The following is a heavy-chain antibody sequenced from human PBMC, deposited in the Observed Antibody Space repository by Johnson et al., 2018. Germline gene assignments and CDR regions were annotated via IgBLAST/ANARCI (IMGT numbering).Heavy chain of an antibody. V-gene: IGHV1-8*01. Sequence: QVQLVESGAEVKKPGASVKVSCKASGYTFTSYDINWVRQATGQGLEWMGWMNPNSGNTGHAQKFQGRATMTRNTSKSTAYMELSSLGSEDTAVYYCARGHPERHDAFDIWGQGTMVTVSS. J-gene: IGHJ3*02. CDR2: MNPNSGNT. D-gene: IGHD1-1*01. CDR3: ARGHPERHDAFDI. CDR1: GYTFTSYD.